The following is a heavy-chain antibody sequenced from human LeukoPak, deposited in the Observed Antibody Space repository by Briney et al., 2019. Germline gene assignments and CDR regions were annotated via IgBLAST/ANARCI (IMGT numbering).Heavy chain of an antibody. Sequence: GGSLRLSCVASGFTFRSYAMNWVRQAPGKGLEWVSAISRSGGSTYSADSVKGRFTISRDTSKNTLYLQMNSLRAEDAAVYYCAAAYFGVDQYYYGMDVCGQGTTVTVSS. CDR1: GFTFRSYA. V-gene: IGHV3-23*01. J-gene: IGHJ6*02. CDR3: AAAYFGVDQYYYGMDV. CDR2: ISRSGGST. D-gene: IGHD3-3*01.